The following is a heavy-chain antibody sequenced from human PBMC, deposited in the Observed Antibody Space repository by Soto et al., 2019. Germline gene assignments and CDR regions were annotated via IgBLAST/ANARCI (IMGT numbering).Heavy chain of an antibody. CDR3: AREGRWPAFDI. J-gene: IGHJ3*02. V-gene: IGHV3-33*01. CDR1: GFTFSSYG. Sequence: QVQLVESGGGVVQPGRSLRLSCAASGFTFSSYGMHWVRQAPGKGLEWVAVIWYDGSNKYYADSVKGRFTISRDNSKNTLYLQMNSLRAEDTAVYYCAREGRWPAFDIWGQGTMVTVSS. D-gene: IGHD4-17*01. CDR2: IWYDGSNK.